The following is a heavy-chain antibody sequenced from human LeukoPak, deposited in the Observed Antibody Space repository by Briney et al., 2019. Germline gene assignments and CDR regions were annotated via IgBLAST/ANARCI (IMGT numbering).Heavy chain of an antibody. V-gene: IGHV4-34*01. D-gene: IGHD2-21*02. CDR3: ARGHKMRCGGDCYSQA. J-gene: IGHJ5*02. Sequence: SETLSLTCAVYGGSFSGYYWSWIRQPPGKGLEWIGEINHSGSTNYNPSLKSRVTISVDTSKNQFSLKLSSVTAADTAVYYCARGHKMRCGGDCYSQAWGQGTLVTVSS. CDR2: INHSGST. CDR1: GGSFSGYY.